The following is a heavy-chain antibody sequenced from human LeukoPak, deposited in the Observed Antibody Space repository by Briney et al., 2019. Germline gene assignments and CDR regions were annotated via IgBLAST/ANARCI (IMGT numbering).Heavy chain of an antibody. CDR3: AKAPGSGSYYAEIDY. V-gene: IGHV3-30*18. CDR2: ISYDGSNK. D-gene: IGHD3-10*01. CDR1: GFTFSSYG. J-gene: IGHJ4*02. Sequence: PGGSLRLSCAASGFTFSSYGMHWVRQAPGKGPEWVAVISYDGSNKYYADSVKGRFTISRDNSKNTLYLQMNSLRAEDTAVYYCAKAPGSGSYYAEIDYWGQGTLVTVSS.